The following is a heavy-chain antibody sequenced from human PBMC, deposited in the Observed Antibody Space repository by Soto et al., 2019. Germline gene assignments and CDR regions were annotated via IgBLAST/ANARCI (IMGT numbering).Heavy chain of an antibody. D-gene: IGHD2-15*01. V-gene: IGHV3-30-3*01. CDR3: AREGHDFGYGMDA. Sequence: GGSLRLSCAASGFSFSSYPMHWVRQAPDKGLEWAAVIAYDGSNKYYADSVKGRFTISRDNSKNTLYLQMNSLRAEDTAVYYCAREGHDFGYGMDAWGQGTTVTVSS. CDR1: GFSFSSYP. J-gene: IGHJ6*02. CDR2: IAYDGSNK.